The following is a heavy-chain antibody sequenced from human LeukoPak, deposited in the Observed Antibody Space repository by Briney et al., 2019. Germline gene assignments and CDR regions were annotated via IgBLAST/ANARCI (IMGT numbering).Heavy chain of an antibody. CDR1: GFTVSSNY. J-gene: IGHJ4*02. V-gene: IGHV3-53*01. Sequence: GGSLRLSCTASGFTVSSNYMSWVRQAPGKGLEWVSVIYSGGSTYYADSVKGRFTISRDNSKNTLYLQMNSLRAEDTAVYYCARGKGYSGYDWYYFDYWGQGTLVTVSS. CDR2: IYSGGST. D-gene: IGHD5-12*01. CDR3: ARGKGYSGYDWYYFDY.